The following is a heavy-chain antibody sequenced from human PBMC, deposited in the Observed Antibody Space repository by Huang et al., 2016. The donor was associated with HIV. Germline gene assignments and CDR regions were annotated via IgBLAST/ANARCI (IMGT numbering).Heavy chain of an antibody. CDR2: FIPLVGTA. D-gene: IGHD3-3*01. Sequence: QVQLVQSGAEVKKPGSSVKVSCRASGGSFSKYAFSWVLQAPGHGLVWMGGFIPLVGTADYVQKFQGRVTITADESTSTAYMELSSLRSEDTAVYYCASSDVDFRSAYYIMDDWGQGTQVTVSS. CDR3: ASSDVDFRSAYYIMDD. J-gene: IGHJ4*02. V-gene: IGHV1-69*01. CDR1: GGSFSKYA.